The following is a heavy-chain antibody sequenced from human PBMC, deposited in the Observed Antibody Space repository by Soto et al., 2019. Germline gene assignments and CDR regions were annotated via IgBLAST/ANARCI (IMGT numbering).Heavy chain of an antibody. CDR1: GFTFGSYP. D-gene: IGHD2-8*01. V-gene: IGHV3-23*01. Sequence: PVGSLRLSCAASGFTFGSYPMTWVRQAPGKGLEWVSSISSGSDTIFYADSVKGRFTISRDNSRTTLYLQMNSLRAEDMAIYYCARILYSSQRDGVDVWGQGTTVTVSS. CDR2: ISSGSDTI. J-gene: IGHJ6*02. CDR3: ARILYSSQRDGVDV.